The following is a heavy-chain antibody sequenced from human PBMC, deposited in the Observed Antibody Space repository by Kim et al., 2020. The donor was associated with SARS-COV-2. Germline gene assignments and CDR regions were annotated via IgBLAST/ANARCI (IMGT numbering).Heavy chain of an antibody. Sequence: GGSLRLSCAASGFTYSSYWMHWVRQAPGKGLVWVSRNNIDGSSASYADSVKGRFTISKDNAKNTLYLQMNSLRAEDTAVYYCAIDRTKYWYFDLWGRGILVTVS. V-gene: IGHV3-74*01. CDR2: NNIDGSSA. CDR3: AIDRTKYWYFDL. CDR1: GFTYSSYW. J-gene: IGHJ2*01.